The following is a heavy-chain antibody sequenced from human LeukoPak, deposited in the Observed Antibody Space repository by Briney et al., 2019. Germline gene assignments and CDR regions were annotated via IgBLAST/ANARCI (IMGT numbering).Heavy chain of an antibody. CDR2: INTHGSST. V-gene: IGHV3-74*01. CDR3: LAGYYYYYMDV. CDR1: GFAFSNYW. D-gene: IGHD6-13*01. J-gene: IGHJ6*03. Sequence: GGSLRLSCAASGFAFSNYWLHWVRQAPGKGLVWVARINTHGSSTNYADSVKGRFTISRDNAKNTLYLQMTSLSAEDTAVYYALAGYYYYYMDVWGKATTVTVSS.